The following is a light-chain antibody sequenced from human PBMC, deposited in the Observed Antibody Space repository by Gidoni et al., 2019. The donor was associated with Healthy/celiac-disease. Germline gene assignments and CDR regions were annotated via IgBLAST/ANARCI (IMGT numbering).Light chain of an antibody. J-gene: IGKJ1*01. V-gene: IGKV1-5*03. CDR1: QSISSW. CDR2: KAS. Sequence: DIQMTQSPSTLSASVGDRVNITCRASQSISSWLAWYQQKPGKAPKLLIYKASSLESGVPSRFSGSGSGTDFPHTISSLQPDYFATYYCQQYNSYSKTFGQXTKVEIK. CDR3: QQYNSYSKT.